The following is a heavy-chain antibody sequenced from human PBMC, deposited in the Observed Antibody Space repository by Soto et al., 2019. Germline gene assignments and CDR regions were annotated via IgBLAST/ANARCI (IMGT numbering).Heavy chain of an antibody. V-gene: IGHV3-23*01. CDR2: ISGSGGST. Sequence: GGSLRLSCAASGFTFSSYAMSWVRQAPGKGLEWVSAISGSGGSTYYADSVKGRFTISRDNSKNTLYLQMNSLRAEDTAVYYCALLTTVTTKYYYGMDVWGQGTTVTVSS. CDR1: GFTFSSYA. D-gene: IGHD4-4*01. CDR3: ALLTTVTTKYYYGMDV. J-gene: IGHJ6*02.